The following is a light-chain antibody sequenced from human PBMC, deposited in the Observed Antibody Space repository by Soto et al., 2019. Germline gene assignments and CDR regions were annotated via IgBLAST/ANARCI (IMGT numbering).Light chain of an antibody. CDR3: QQYDDWLRLT. CDR1: QSVNIY. CDR2: GAS. Sequence: EVVLTQSPGTLSLSPGERATLSCRASQSVNIYLAWYQQKPGQAPRLLIFGASSRATGIPARFSGSGSGTEFNLTISSLQSEDFAVYFCQQYDDWLRLTFGGGTKVDI. V-gene: IGKV3D-15*01. J-gene: IGKJ4*01.